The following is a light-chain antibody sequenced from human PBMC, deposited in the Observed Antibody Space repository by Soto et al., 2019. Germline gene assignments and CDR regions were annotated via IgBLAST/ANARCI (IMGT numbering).Light chain of an antibody. J-gene: IGKJ4*01. V-gene: IGKV1-5*03. Sequence: IQMTQSPSSLSASVGDRVTITCRASQSISSWLAWYQQKPGKAPKLLIYKASSLESGVPSRFSGSGSGTEFTLTINSLQPEDFATYYCQQANSFPLTFGGGTKVDIK. CDR3: QQANSFPLT. CDR2: KAS. CDR1: QSISSW.